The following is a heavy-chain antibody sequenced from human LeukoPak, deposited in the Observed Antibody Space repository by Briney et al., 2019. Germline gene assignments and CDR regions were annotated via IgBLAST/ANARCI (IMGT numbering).Heavy chain of an antibody. Sequence: ASVKVSCKASGYTFTGYYMHWVRQAPGQGLEWMGWIDPNSGGTNYAQKFQGRVTMTRDTSISTAYMELSRLRSDDTAVYYCARDGYGDWMVYYYYYGMDVWGQGTTVTVSS. V-gene: IGHV1-2*02. CDR3: ARDGYGDWMVYYYYYGMDV. J-gene: IGHJ6*02. CDR1: GYTFTGYY. D-gene: IGHD4-17*01. CDR2: IDPNSGGT.